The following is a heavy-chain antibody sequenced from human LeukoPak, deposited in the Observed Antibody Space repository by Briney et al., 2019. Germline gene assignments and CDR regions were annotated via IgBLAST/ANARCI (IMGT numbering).Heavy chain of an antibody. J-gene: IGHJ6*02. CDR3: ARDRGDILTGSDYGMDV. D-gene: IGHD3-9*01. CDR2: INPNSGGT. V-gene: IGHV1-2*02. CDR1: GYTFTGYY. Sequence: ASVKVSCKASGYTFTGYYMHWVRQAPGQGLEWMGWINPNSGGTNYAQKFRGRVTMTRDTSISTAYMELSRLRSDDTAVYYCARDRGDILTGSDYGMDVWGQGTTATVSS.